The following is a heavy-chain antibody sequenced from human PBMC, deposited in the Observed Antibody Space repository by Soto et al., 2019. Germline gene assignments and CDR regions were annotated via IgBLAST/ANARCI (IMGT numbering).Heavy chain of an antibody. Sequence: GASVKVSCKASGYTFTSYYMHWVRQAPGQGLERMGIINPSGGSTSYAQKFQGRVTMTRDTSTSTAYMELSSLRSEDTAVYYCARDPIVGATHFDYWGQGTLVTVSS. V-gene: IGHV1-46*03. D-gene: IGHD1-26*01. J-gene: IGHJ4*02. CDR3: ARDPIVGATHFDY. CDR1: GYTFTSYY. CDR2: INPSGGST.